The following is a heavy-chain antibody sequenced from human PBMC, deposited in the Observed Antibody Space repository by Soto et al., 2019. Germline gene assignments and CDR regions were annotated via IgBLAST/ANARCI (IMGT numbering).Heavy chain of an antibody. J-gene: IGHJ4*02. V-gene: IGHV4-59*08. Sequence: SETLSLTCTVSGDSISSDSWSWIRQPPGKGLEWIGNIHYNGNTKYSPSLKSRVTMSVDTSKNHFSLKLISVTAADTAVYYCARRENCITTSCYYYFYYWGQGTLVTVSS. CDR2: IHYNGNT. CDR3: ARRENCITTSCYYYFYY. D-gene: IGHD2-2*01. CDR1: GDSISSDS.